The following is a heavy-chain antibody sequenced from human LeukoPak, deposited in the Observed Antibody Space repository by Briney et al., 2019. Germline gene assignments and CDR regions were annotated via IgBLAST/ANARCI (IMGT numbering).Heavy chain of an antibody. J-gene: IGHJ5*02. V-gene: IGHV3-30-3*01. D-gene: IGHD6-19*01. CDR1: GFTFSSYA. CDR3: ARANRTFYTSDWYKDL. CDR2: ISYDGSGQ. Sequence: PGGSLRLSCAASGFTFSSYAMHWVRQAPGKGLEWVALISYDGSGQYYTESVKGRFTISRDHSKNTLYLQVNSLRVEDTAVYYCARANRTFYTSDWYKDLWPEGTVVTVSS.